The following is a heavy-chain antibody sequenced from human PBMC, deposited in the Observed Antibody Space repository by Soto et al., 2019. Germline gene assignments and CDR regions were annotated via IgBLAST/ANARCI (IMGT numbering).Heavy chain of an antibody. CDR2: MSYDGSNK. J-gene: IGHJ4*02. D-gene: IGHD3-16*01. V-gene: IGHV3-30-3*01. Sequence: QVQLAESGGGVIQPGRSLRLSCAASGFTFRSYAMHWVRRAPGKGLEWMAVMSYDGSNKYYADSVKGRFTISRDNSKNTLYLQMNSLRPEDTALYYCARDGGAYWGQGTLVIVSS. CDR1: GFTFRSYA. CDR3: ARDGGAY.